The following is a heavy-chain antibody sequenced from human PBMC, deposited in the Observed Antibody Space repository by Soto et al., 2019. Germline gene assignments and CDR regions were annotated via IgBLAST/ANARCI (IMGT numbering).Heavy chain of an antibody. CDR2: ISYDGRST. J-gene: IGHJ4*02. V-gene: IGHV3-30*18. D-gene: IGHD4-17*01. CDR3: AKGGDHPGNYFDY. Sequence: QVQVVESGGGVVQPGRSLRLSCAASGFTFSSYGIHVVRQAPGKGLEWVAVISYDGRSTYYAESVQGRFAISRDNSKNTLYLQMNSLRAEDTAVYYCAKGGDHPGNYFDYWGQGTLVTVSS. CDR1: GFTFSSYG.